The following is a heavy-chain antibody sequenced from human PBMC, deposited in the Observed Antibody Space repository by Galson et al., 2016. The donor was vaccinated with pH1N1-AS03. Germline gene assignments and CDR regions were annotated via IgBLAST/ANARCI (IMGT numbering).Heavy chain of an antibody. CDR1: GFIFTSYT. CDR3: AKAAEFASTTYDFEY. V-gene: IGHV3-30*18. Sequence: SLRLSCAASGFIFTSYTMHWVRQAPGKGLEWVAVISFDGNNRYYMDSVKGRFSISRDDSKNTLYLQMNSLRGEDTAVYYCAKAAEFASTTYDFEYWGQGTLVTVTS. J-gene: IGHJ4*02. CDR2: ISFDGNNR. D-gene: IGHD5/OR15-5a*01.